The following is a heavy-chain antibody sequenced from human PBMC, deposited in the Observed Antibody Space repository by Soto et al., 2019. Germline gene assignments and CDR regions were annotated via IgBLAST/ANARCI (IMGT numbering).Heavy chain of an antibody. CDR2: IYYSGST. J-gene: IGHJ5*02. D-gene: IGHD6-6*01. Sequence: QLQLQESGPGLVKPSETLSLTCTVSGGSISSSSYYWGWIRQPPGKGLEWIGSIYYSGSTYYNPSLKSRVTISVDTSKNQFSLKLSSVTAADTAVYYCARTSQNIYSSSSRRLGWFDPWGQGTLVTVSS. V-gene: IGHV4-39*01. CDR3: ARTSQNIYSSSSRRLGWFDP. CDR1: GGSISSSSYY.